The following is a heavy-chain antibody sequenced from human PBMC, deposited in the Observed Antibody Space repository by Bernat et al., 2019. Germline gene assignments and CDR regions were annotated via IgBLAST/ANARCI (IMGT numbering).Heavy chain of an antibody. Sequence: QVQLVQSGAEVKKPGSSVKVSCKASGGTFSSYAISWVRQAPGQGLGWMGGIIPIFGTANYAQKFQGRVTITADESTSTAYRELSSLRSEDTAVYYCARYRSVAAAGPYYFDYWGQGTLVTVSS. V-gene: IGHV1-69*12. CDR3: ARYRSVAAAGPYYFDY. D-gene: IGHD6-13*01. J-gene: IGHJ4*02. CDR2: IIPIFGTA. CDR1: GGTFSSYA.